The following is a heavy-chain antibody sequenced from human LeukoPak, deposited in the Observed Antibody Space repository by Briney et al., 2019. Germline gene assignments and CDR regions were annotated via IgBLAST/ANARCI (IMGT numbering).Heavy chain of an antibody. V-gene: IGHV1-69*04. D-gene: IGHD2-15*01. CDR2: IIPILGIA. J-gene: IGHJ4*02. Sequence: SVKVSCKASGGTFSSYAISWVRQAPGQGLEWRGRIIPILGIANYAQKFQGRVTITADKSTSTAYMELSSLRSEDTAVYYCARVCGGSCYSYYFDYWGQGTLVTVSS. CDR1: GGTFSSYA. CDR3: ARVCGGSCYSYYFDY.